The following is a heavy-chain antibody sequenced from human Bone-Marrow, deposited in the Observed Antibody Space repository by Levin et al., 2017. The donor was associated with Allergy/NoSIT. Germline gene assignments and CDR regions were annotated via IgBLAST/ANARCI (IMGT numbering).Heavy chain of an antibody. Sequence: GGSLRLSCATSKFIFDDYGMYWVRQAPGKGLEWVSGISWNSGKTHYADSVKGRFIISRDNAKNSLYLQMNSLRAEDTALYYCVKSLNTMTIHDGFDFWGQGTMVTVSA. V-gene: IGHV3-9*01. CDR2: ISWNSGKT. CDR1: KFIFDDYG. CDR3: VKSLNTMTIHDGFDF. D-gene: IGHD1/OR15-1a*01. J-gene: IGHJ3*01.